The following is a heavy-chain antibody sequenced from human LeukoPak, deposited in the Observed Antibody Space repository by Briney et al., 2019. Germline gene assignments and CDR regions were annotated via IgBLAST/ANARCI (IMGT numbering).Heavy chain of an antibody. V-gene: IGHV4-39*07. CDR2: IYYSGST. CDR1: GGSISSSSYY. J-gene: IGHJ4*02. Sequence: SETLSLTCTVSGGSISSSSYYWGWIRQPPGKGLEWIGSIYYSGSTYYNPSLKSRVTISVDTSKNQFSLKLSSVTAADTAVYYCAREHQLLGDFDHWGQGTLVTVSS. CDR3: AREHQLLGDFDH. D-gene: IGHD2-2*01.